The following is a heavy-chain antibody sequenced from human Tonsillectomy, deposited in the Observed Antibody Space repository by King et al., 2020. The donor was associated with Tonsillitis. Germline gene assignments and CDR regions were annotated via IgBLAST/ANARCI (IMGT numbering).Heavy chain of an antibody. Sequence: QLQESGPGLVKPSETLSLTCTVSGGSISSYYWSWIRQPPGKGLEWIGYIYYSGSTNYNPSLKSRVTISVDTSTNQFSLKLSSVTAADTAVYYCARAVQENSDFWSGYQYYFDYWGQGTLVTVSS. CDR1: GGSISSYY. CDR2: IYYSGST. V-gene: IGHV4-59*01. D-gene: IGHD3-3*01. J-gene: IGHJ4*02. CDR3: ARAVQENSDFWSGYQYYFDY.